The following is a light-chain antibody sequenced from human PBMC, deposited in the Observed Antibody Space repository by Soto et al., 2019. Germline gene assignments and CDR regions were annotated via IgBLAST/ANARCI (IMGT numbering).Light chain of an antibody. V-gene: IGKV3D-15*02. Sequence: EIVMMQSPATLSVSPGERASLSCRASQSVSSNLAWYQQRPGQAPRLLISGASSRATGIPDRFSGSGSGTDFTLTISRLEPEDLAVYYCQQYGDSTPITFGQGTRLEIK. CDR1: QSVSSN. CDR2: GAS. J-gene: IGKJ5*01. CDR3: QQYGDSTPIT.